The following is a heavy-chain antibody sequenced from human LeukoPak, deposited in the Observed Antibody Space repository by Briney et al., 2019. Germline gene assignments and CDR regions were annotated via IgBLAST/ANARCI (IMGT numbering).Heavy chain of an antibody. Sequence: NPSETLSLTCTVSGASIPNDDYYWSWIRQHPGKGLEWIGYIYFSGSTYYNPTLKSRASVSVDTSKSQFSLRLTSVTAADTAVYYCARRAPFSNWFDPWGHGTLVIVSS. V-gene: IGHV4-31*03. CDR3: ARRAPFSNWFDP. D-gene: IGHD2-2*01. J-gene: IGHJ5*02. CDR2: IYFSGST. CDR1: GASIPNDDYY.